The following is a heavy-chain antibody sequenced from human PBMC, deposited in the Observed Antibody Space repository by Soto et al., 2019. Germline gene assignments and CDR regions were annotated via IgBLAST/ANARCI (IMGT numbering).Heavy chain of an antibody. V-gene: IGHV3-23*01. CDR3: AKAKYRPSLPQLAPLDY. CDR1: GFTFSSYA. Sequence: PGGSLRLSCAASGFTFSSYAMSWVRQAPGKGLEWVSAISGSGGSTYYADSVKGRFTISRDNSKNTLYLQMNSLRAEDTAVYYCAKAKYRPSLPQLAPLDYWGQGTLVTVSS. J-gene: IGHJ4*02. D-gene: IGHD6-6*01. CDR2: ISGSGGST.